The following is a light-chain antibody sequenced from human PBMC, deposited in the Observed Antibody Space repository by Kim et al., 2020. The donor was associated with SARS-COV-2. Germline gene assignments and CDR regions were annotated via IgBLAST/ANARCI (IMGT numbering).Light chain of an antibody. Sequence: GQSITISCTGTSSDVGGYNCVSWYQQHPGKASKVMISEVSNRPSGVSNRFSGSKSGNTASLTISGLQVEDEAEYYCSSYTSSNTLVFGGGTQLTV. CDR3: SSYTSSNTLV. J-gene: IGLJ2*01. CDR2: EVS. V-gene: IGLV2-14*03. CDR1: SSDVGGYNC.